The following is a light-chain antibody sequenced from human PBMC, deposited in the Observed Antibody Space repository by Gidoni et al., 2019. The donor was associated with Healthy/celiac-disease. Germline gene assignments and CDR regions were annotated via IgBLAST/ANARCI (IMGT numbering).Light chain of an antibody. CDR2: DAS. Sequence: DIQMTQSPSSLSASVGDRVTITGQASQDISNYLNWYQQKPGKAPKLLIYDASNLETGVPSRFSGSGSGTDFTFTISSLQPEDIATYYCQQYDNLPRFAYTFGQGTKLEIK. V-gene: IGKV1-33*01. CDR3: QQYDNLPRFAYT. CDR1: QDISNY. J-gene: IGKJ2*01.